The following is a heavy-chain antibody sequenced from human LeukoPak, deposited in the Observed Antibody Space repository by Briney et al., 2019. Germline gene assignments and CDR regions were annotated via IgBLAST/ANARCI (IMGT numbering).Heavy chain of an antibody. CDR3: VRSIDY. J-gene: IGHJ4*02. CDR2: ISPDGSAT. Sequence: GVSLSLSCVASGFTFRDYWMAWVRQAPGKGLDWAANISPDGSATFYVDSVKGRFTISRDNTKNSLYLQMNNVGVEDTAVYYCVRSIDYWGQGTLVTVSS. V-gene: IGHV3-7*01. CDR1: GFTFRDYW.